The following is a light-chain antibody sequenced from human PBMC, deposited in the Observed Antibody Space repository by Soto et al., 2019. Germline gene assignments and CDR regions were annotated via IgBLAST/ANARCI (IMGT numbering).Light chain of an antibody. CDR3: QQYYSTPLT. CDR2: WAY. J-gene: IGKJ4*01. Sequence: DIVMTQSPDSLAVSLGERATINCKSSQSVLYSSNNKNYLAWYQQKPGQPHKLLIYWAYTRESGVHDRFSGSGSGTDFTLTISSLQAEDVAVYYCQQYYSTPLTFGGGTKVDNK. V-gene: IGKV4-1*01. CDR1: QSVLYSSNNKNY.